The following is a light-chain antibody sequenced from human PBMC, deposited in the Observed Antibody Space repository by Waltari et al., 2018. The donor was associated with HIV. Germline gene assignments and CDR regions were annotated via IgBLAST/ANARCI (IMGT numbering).Light chain of an antibody. V-gene: IGKV3-15*01. J-gene: IGKJ1*01. CDR3: QHYSNWPPWT. CDR1: QSVGTN. CDR2: GAS. Sequence: EILMTQFPDTLSVSPGERVTLSCRASQSVGTNLAWYQQKPGQAPRLLSYGASFTATDISDRFSGSGSGTDFTLTINSLQSEDFAVYYCQHYSNWPPWTFGPGTRVEMK.